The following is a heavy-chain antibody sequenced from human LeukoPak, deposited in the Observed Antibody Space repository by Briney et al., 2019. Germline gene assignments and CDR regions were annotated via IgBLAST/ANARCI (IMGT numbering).Heavy chain of an antibody. CDR2: INPSGGST. CDR3: ARDPPTVDTAMANAFDI. J-gene: IGHJ3*02. CDR1: GYTFTSYY. Sequence: ASVKVSCKASGYTFTSYYMHWVRQAPGQGLEWMGIINPSGGSTSYAQKFQGRVTMTRDTSTSTVYMELSSLRSEDTAVYYCARDPPTVDTAMANAFDIWGQGTTVTVSS. V-gene: IGHV1-46*01. D-gene: IGHD5-18*01.